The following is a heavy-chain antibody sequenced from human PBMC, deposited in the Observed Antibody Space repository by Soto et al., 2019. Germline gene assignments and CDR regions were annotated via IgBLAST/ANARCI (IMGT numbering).Heavy chain of an antibody. CDR1: GDSVSSNSAA. CDR2: TYYRSKWYN. D-gene: IGHD3-3*01. V-gene: IGHV6-1*01. CDR3: ARDSLTYYDFWSGYYFGYYFDY. Sequence: KQSQTLSLTCAISGDSVSSNSAAWNWIRQSPSRGLEWLGRTYYRSKWYNDYAVSVKSRITINPDTSKNQFSLQLNSVTPEETAVYYCARDSLTYYDFWSGYYFGYYFDYWGQGTLVTVSS. J-gene: IGHJ4*02.